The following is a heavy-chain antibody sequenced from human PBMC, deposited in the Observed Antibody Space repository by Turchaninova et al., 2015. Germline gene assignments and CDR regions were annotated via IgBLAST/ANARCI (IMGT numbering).Heavy chain of an antibody. CDR1: GYTFTSYG. J-gene: IGHJ4*02. Sequence: QVQLVQSGAEVKKPGASVKVSCKASGYTFTSYGISWVRQAPGQGLEWMGWISAYNGNTNYAQKLQGRVTMTTDTSTSTAYMELRSLRSDDTAVYYCARDSPRHDYGDYLTFDYWGQGTLVTVSS. D-gene: IGHD4-17*01. CDR3: ARDSPRHDYGDYLTFDY. CDR2: ISAYNGNT. V-gene: IGHV1-18*01.